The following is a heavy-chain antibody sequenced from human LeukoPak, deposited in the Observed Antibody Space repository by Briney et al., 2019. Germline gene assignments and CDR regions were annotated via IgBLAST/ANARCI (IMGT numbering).Heavy chain of an antibody. CDR2: TYHSGST. CDR3: ARHDPIVGTPDAFDI. V-gene: IGHV4-38-2*02. D-gene: IGHD1-26*01. J-gene: IGHJ3*02. Sequence: SETLSLTCTVSGYSISSGYYWGWIRQPPGKGLEWIGSTYHSGSTDYNPSLKSRVTISLDTSKNQFSLKLSSVTAADTAVYYCARHDPIVGTPDAFDIWGQGTMVTVSS. CDR1: GYSISSGYY.